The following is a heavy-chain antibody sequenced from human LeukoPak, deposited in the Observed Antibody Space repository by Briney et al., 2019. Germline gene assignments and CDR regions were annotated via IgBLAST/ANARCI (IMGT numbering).Heavy chain of an antibody. CDR3: AKDDNQMIGVVIWGWFDP. CDR1: GFTFSSYA. CDR2: ISGSGGST. V-gene: IGHV3-23*01. Sequence: GGSLRLSCAASGFTFSSYAMSWVRQAPGKGLEWASAISGSGGSTYYADSVKGRFTISRDNSKNTLYLQMNSLRAEDTAVYYCAKDDNQMIGVVIWGWFDPWGQGTLVTVSS. D-gene: IGHD3-3*01. J-gene: IGHJ5*02.